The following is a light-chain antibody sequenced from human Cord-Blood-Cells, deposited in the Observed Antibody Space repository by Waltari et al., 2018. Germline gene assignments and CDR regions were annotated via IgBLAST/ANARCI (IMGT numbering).Light chain of an antibody. CDR3: QQYGSSLTWT. V-gene: IGKV3-20*01. CDR2: GAS. J-gene: IGKJ1*01. CDR1: QSVSSIY. Sequence: EIVLTQSPGTLSLSPGERATLSCRASQSVSSIYLAWYQQKPGQAPRLLIYGASRSATGIPERFSGSGSGTDFTLTISRLEPEDFAVYYCQQYGSSLTWTFGQGTKVEIK.